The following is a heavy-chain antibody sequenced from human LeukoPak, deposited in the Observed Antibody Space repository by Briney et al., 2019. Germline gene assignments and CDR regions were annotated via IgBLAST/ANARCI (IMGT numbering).Heavy chain of an antibody. J-gene: IGHJ4*02. CDR1: GFTFSRSA. CDR3: AKEIRPNDY. CDR2: ISISGSKT. V-gene: IGHV3-23*01. Sequence: GGSLRLSCSVSGFTFSRSAMSWVRQAPGKGLEWVSSISISGSKTYYADSVKGRFTIPRDNSKNTLYLQTNSLTAEDTAVYYCAKEIRPNDYWGQGTLVTVSS.